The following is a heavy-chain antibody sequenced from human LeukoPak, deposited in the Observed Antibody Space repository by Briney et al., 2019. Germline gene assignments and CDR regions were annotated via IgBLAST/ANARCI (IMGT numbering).Heavy chain of an antibody. Sequence: ASVKVSCKASGYTFTGYCMHWVRQAPGQGLEWMGWINPNSGGTNYAQKFQGRVTMTRDTSISTAYMELNRLRSDDTAVYYCARDVQQLANYYYYGLDVWGQGTTVTVSS. V-gene: IGHV1-2*02. CDR3: ARDVQQLANYYYYGLDV. CDR2: INPNSGGT. J-gene: IGHJ6*02. CDR1: GYTFTGYC. D-gene: IGHD6-13*01.